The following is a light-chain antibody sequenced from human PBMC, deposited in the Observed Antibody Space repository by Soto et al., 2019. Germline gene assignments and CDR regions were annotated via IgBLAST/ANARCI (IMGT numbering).Light chain of an antibody. CDR1: RSDVGGYNY. CDR2: HVN. J-gene: IGLJ1*01. Sequence: QSVLTQPASVSGSLGQSITISCTGTRSDVGGYNYVSWYRQHPGRAPQLIVYHVNNRPSGVSDRFSGSKSDNTAALTISGLQAEDEADYFCSSFTSSSSYVFGPGTKVTVL. CDR3: SSFTSSSSYV. V-gene: IGLV2-14*03.